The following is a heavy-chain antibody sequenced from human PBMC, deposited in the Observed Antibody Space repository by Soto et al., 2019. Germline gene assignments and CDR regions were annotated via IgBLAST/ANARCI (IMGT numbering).Heavy chain of an antibody. Sequence: ASVKVSCKASGYTFTGYYMHWVRQAPGQGLEWMGWINPNIGGTNYAQKFQGWVTMTRDTSISTAYMELSRLRSDDTAVYYCARDLDPSSYGMDVWGQGTTVTVSS. CDR3: ARDLDPSSYGMDV. J-gene: IGHJ6*02. CDR2: INPNIGGT. V-gene: IGHV1-2*04. D-gene: IGHD6-6*01. CDR1: GYTFTGYY.